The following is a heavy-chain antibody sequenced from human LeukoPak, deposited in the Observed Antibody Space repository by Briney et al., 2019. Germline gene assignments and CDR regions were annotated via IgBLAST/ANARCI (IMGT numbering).Heavy chain of an antibody. J-gene: IGHJ4*02. CDR3: ARDYSAVWGSYRPGPFDY. Sequence: GGSLRLSCAASGFTFSSYAMHWVRQAPGKGLEWVAFISEDGRNKYYADSVKGRFTISRDNSKNTLYLQMNSLRAEDTAVYYCARDYSAVWGSYRPGPFDYWGQGTLVTVSS. CDR1: GFTFSSYA. V-gene: IGHV3-30*04. D-gene: IGHD3-16*02. CDR2: ISEDGRNK.